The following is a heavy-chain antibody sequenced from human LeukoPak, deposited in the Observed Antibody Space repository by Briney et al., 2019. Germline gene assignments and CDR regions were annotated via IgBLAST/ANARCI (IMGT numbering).Heavy chain of an antibody. CDR1: GGSFSGYY. J-gene: IGHJ4*02. CDR2: IDHIGST. V-gene: IGHV4-34*01. CDR3: ARGEVSGSYMSYFDY. Sequence: SETLSLTCAVYGGSFSGYYWSWIRQPPGKGLEWIGEIDHIGSTNYNPSLKSRVTISEDTSKNQFSLRLSSVTAADTAVYYCARGEVSGSYMSYFDYWGQGGLVTVSS. D-gene: IGHD3-10*01.